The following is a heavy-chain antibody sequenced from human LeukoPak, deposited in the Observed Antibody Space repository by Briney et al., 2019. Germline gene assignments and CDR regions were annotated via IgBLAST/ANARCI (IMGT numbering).Heavy chain of an antibody. J-gene: IGHJ6*03. CDR1: GFTFSSYG. CDR3: AKDSDCTTTTCYDYYYYYMDV. Sequence: GGSLRLSCAASGFTFSSYGIHWVRQGPGKGLEWVAFIRFDGSYKYYADSVKGRFTISRDNSKDTLFLEMNSLRAEDTAVYYCAKDSDCTTTTCYDYYYYYMDVWGKGTTVTVSS. CDR2: IRFDGSYK. V-gene: IGHV3-30*02. D-gene: IGHD2-2*01.